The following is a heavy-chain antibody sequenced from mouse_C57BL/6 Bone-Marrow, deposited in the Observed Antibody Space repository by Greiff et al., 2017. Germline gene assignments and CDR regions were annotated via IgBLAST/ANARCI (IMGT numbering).Heavy chain of an antibody. D-gene: IGHD1-1*01. CDR3: AWAITTVEDY. CDR2: INPNNGGT. J-gene: IGHJ2*01. V-gene: IGHV1-26*01. Sequence: EVQLQQSGPELVKPGASVKISCKASGYTFTDYYMNWVKQSHGKSLEWIGDINPNNGGTSYNQKFKGKATLTVDKSSSTAYMELRSLTSEDSAVYYCAWAITTVEDYWGQGTTLTVSS. CDR1: GYTFTDYY.